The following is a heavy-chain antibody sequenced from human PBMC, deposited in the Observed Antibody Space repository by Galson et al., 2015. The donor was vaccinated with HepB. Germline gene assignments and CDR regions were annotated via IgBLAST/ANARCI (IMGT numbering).Heavy chain of an antibody. J-gene: IGHJ3*02. D-gene: IGHD6-19*01. V-gene: IGHV3-30*04. CDR1: GFTFSSYA. Sequence: SLRLSCAASGFTFSSYAMHWVRQAPGKGLEWVAVISYDGSNKYYADSVKGRFTISRDNSKNTLYLQMNSLRAEDTAVYYCTTSLQEKYSSGWYELYDAFDIWGQGTMVTVSS. CDR3: TTSLQEKYSSGWYELYDAFDI. CDR2: ISYDGSNK.